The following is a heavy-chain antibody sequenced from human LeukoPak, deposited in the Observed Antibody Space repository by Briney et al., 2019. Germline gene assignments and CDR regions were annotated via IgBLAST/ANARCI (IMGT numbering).Heavy chain of an antibody. Sequence: SETLSLTCAVYGGSFSGHYWSWIRQPSGKGLEWIGEINHSGSTNYNPSLKSRVTISVDTSKNQFSLKLSSVTAADTAVYYCARSRGAKVYDYWGQGTLVTVSS. CDR1: GGSFSGHY. CDR3: ARSRGAKVYDY. CDR2: INHSGST. J-gene: IGHJ4*02. D-gene: IGHD1-26*01. V-gene: IGHV4-34*01.